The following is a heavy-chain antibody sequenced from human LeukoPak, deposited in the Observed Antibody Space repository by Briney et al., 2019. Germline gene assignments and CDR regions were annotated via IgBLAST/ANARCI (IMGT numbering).Heavy chain of an antibody. CDR1: GFTFSSYA. CDR2: ISGSGGST. D-gene: IGHD2-2*01. CDR3: AKAPGYCSSTSCYWFDY. Sequence: LAGGSLRLSCAASGFTFSSYAMSWVRQAPGKGLEWVSAISGSGGSTYYADSVKGRFTISRDNSKNTLYLQMNSLRAEDTAVYYCAKAPGYCSSTSCYWFDYWGQRTLVTVSS. J-gene: IGHJ4*02. V-gene: IGHV3-23*01.